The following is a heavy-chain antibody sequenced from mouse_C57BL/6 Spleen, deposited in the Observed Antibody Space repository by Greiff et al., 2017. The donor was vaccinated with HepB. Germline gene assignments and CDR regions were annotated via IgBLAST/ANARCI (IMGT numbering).Heavy chain of an antibody. V-gene: IGHV1-81*01. D-gene: IGHD2-4*01. J-gene: IGHJ3*01. CDR1: GYTFTSYG. CDR2: IYPRSGNT. Sequence: QVQLQQSGAELARPGASVKLSCKASGYTFTSYGISWVKQRTGQGLEWIGEIYPRSGNTYYNEKFKGKATLTADKSSSTAYMELRSLTSEDSAVYFWARYYYDYDGFAYWGQGTLVTVSA. CDR3: ARYYYDYDGFAY.